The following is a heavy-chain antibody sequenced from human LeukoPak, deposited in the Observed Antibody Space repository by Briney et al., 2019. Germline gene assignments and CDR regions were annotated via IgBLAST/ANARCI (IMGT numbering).Heavy chain of an antibody. J-gene: IGHJ4*02. CDR1: GFTFDDYG. Sequence: PGGSLRLSCAASGFTFDDYGMSWVRQAPGKGLEWVSGINWNGGSTGYADSVKGRFTISRDNAKNSLYLQMNSLRAEDTALYYCARAPPDHGDYGGDYYFDYWGQGTLVTVSS. CDR2: INWNGGST. CDR3: ARAPPDHGDYGGDYYFDY. D-gene: IGHD4-17*01. V-gene: IGHV3-20*04.